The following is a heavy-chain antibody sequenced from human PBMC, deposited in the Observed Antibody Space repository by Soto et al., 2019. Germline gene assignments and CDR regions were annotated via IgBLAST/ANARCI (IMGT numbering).Heavy chain of an antibody. CDR2: ISLYNGNT. CDR1: ALCSTTHG. CDR3: AIYHPELFRFDY. D-gene: IGHD3-10*01. Sequence: GSGQVSSKTSALCSTTHGMGSVRQAPGQGLEWMGWISLYNGNTNYAQQFQGRVTMTTDTSTSTAYMELRSLRSDDTAMYFCAIYHPELFRFDYWGQGTLVTVSS. V-gene: IGHV1-18*04. J-gene: IGHJ4*02.